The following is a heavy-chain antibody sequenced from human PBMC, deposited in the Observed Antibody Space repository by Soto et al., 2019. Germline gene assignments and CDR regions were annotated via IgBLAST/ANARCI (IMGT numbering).Heavy chain of an antibody. D-gene: IGHD3-10*01. CDR1: GDSMSGFY. J-gene: IGHJ4*02. Sequence: SETLSLTCTVSGDSMSGFYWSWIRQTPGKGLEWIGYINYVGTTSYYSPSLQSRVTISLDSSKNQFSLILSSVTAADTAVFFCARFRRKYFDYWRQGTQVTTSS. CDR2: INYVGTTS. CDR3: ARFRRKYFDY. V-gene: IGHV4-59*01.